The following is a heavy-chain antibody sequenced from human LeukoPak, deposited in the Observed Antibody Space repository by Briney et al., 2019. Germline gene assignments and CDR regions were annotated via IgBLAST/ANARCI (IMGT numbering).Heavy chain of an antibody. J-gene: IGHJ4*02. CDR1: GFTFDDYA. D-gene: IGHD1-26*01. Sequence: PGRSLRLSCAASGFTFDDYAMHWVRQAPGKGLEWVSGISWSSGSIGYADSVKGRFTISRDNAKNSLYLQMNSLRAEDTALYYCAKGQWELLRNSFDYWGPGTLVTVSS. CDR3: AKGQWELLRNSFDY. V-gene: IGHV3-9*01. CDR2: ISWSSGSI.